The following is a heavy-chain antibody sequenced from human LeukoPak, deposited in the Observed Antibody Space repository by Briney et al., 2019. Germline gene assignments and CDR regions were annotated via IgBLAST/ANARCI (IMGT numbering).Heavy chain of an antibody. J-gene: IGHJ1*01. V-gene: IGHV3-64D*06. CDR3: VKADYYDTSNYYYRYFQY. D-gene: IGHD3-22*01. CDR2: ISSNGGNT. Sequence: PGGSLRLSCSASGFTFSSYAMHWVRQAPGKGLEYVSAISSNGGNTYYADSVKGRFTISRDNSKNTLYLQMSSLRAEDTAVYYCVKADYYDTSNYYYRYFQYWGQGTLVTVSS. CDR1: GFTFSSYA.